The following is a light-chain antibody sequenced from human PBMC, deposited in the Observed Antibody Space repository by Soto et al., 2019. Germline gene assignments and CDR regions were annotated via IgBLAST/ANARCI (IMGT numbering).Light chain of an antibody. Sequence: EIVMTQSPLSLSVTPGEPASISCRSSQSLLHTNGYNYLAWYLQKPGQSPQLLIYLGSNRSSGVPDRFSGSGSGTDLTLRISRVEAEDVGVYYCMQALQSPRTFGQGTKVEIK. CDR2: LGS. V-gene: IGKV2-28*01. J-gene: IGKJ1*01. CDR3: MQALQSPRT. CDR1: QSLLHTNGYNY.